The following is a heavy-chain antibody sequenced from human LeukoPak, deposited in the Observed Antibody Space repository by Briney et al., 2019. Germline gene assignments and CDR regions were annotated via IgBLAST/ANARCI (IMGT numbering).Heavy chain of an antibody. D-gene: IGHD3-22*01. Sequence: ASVKVSCKASGYTFTGYYMHWVRQAPGQGLEWMGWINPNSGGTNYAQKFQGWVTMTRDTSISTAYMELSRLRSDDTAVYYCARDSPDSSGYYPSYTIDYWGQGTLVTVSS. CDR1: GYTFTGYY. V-gene: IGHV1-2*04. J-gene: IGHJ4*02. CDR2: INPNSGGT. CDR3: ARDSPDSSGYYPSYTIDY.